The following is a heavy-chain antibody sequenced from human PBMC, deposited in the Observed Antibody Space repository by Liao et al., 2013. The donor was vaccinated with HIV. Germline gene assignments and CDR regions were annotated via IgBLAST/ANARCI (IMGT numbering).Heavy chain of an antibody. Sequence: QVQLQESGPGLVKPSQTLSLTCTVSGGSISSGYYYWSWIRQPAGKGLEWIGRIYTSGSTNYNPSLKSRVTISVDTSKKQFSLKLNSVTAADTAVYYCARARGTMIVVVIPFDYWGQGTLVTVSS. D-gene: IGHD3-22*01. CDR2: IYTSGST. CDR1: GGSISSGYYY. V-gene: IGHV4-61*02. J-gene: IGHJ4*02. CDR3: ARARGTMIVVVIPFDY.